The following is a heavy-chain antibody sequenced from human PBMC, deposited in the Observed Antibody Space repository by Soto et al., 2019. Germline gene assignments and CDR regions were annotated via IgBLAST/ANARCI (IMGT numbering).Heavy chain of an antibody. J-gene: IGHJ4*02. Sequence: QVQLVESGGGVVQPGRSLRLSCAASGFTFSAYAMHWVRQAPGKGLEWVAVISFDGRKTYYADSMKGRVTISRDNSKDTLYLQMNSLRAEDTAVYHCATLVSATGNLYSCDYWGQGNLVTVSS. D-gene: IGHD1-26*01. CDR1: GFTFSAYA. CDR2: ISFDGRKT. CDR3: ATLVSATGNLYSCDY. V-gene: IGHV3-30*04.